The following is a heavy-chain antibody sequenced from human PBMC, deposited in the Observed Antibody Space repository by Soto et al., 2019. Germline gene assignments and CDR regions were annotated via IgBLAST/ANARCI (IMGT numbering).Heavy chain of an antibody. J-gene: IGHJ6*03. Sequence: SVKVSCKASGGTFSSYAISWVRRAPGQGLEWMGGIIPIFGTANYAQKFQGRVTITADKSTSTAYMELISLRSEDTAAYYCARSYCSGGSCPNYYYYYMDVWGKGTTVTVSS. V-gene: IGHV1-69*06. CDR1: GGTFSSYA. CDR3: ARSYCSGGSCPNYYYYYMDV. CDR2: IIPIFGTA. D-gene: IGHD2-15*01.